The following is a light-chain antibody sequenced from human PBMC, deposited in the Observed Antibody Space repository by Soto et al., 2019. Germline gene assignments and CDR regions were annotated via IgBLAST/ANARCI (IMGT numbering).Light chain of an antibody. CDR2: AAS. CDR1: QSISSY. CDR3: QQSYSTPYS. Sequence: DIQMTQSPSSLSASVGDRVTITCRASQSISSYLNWYQQKPGKAPKLLIYAASSLQSGVPPRFSGSGSGTHFTLTISSLQPEDFATYYCQQSYSTPYSFGQGTKLEIK. J-gene: IGKJ2*01. V-gene: IGKV1-39*01.